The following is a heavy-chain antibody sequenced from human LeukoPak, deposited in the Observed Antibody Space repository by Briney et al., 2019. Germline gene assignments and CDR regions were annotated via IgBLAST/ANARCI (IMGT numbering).Heavy chain of an antibody. D-gene: IGHD3-3*01. CDR3: ARSWGYDFWTGNLLDY. CDR2: IYYSGST. J-gene: IGHJ4*02. Sequence: PSETLSLTCTVSGGSISSYYWSWIRQPPGKGLEWIGYIYYSGSTNYNPSLKSRVTISVDMSKNQFSLGVTSVTAADTAVYYCARSWGYDFWTGNLLDYWGQGTLVSVSS. V-gene: IGHV4-59*12. CDR1: GGSISSYY.